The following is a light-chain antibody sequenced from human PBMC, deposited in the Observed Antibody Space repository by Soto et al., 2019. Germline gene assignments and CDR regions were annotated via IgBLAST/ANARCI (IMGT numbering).Light chain of an antibody. CDR2: DAS. V-gene: IGKV1-5*01. J-gene: IGKJ1*01. CDR3: QQYKSYFWT. CDR1: QSISSW. Sequence: DIQMTQYPSTLSASVGDRVTITCRASQSISSWLAWYQQKTGKAPKLLIYDASSLESGVPSRFSGSGSGTEFTLTISSLQPDDFATYYCQQYKSYFWTFGQGTKVEIK.